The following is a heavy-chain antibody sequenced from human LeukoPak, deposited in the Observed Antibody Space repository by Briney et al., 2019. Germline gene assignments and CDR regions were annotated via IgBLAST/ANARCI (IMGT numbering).Heavy chain of an antibody. CDR1: GGSFSGYY. D-gene: IGHD3-16*02. Sequence: SSETLSLPCAVYGGSFSGYYWSWIRQPLGKGVEWIGEINHSGSTNYNPSLKSRVTISVDTSKNQFSLKLSSVTAADTAVYYCARGYYDYVWGSYRYANWFDPWGQGTLVTVSS. V-gene: IGHV4-34*01. CDR3: ARGYYDYVWGSYRYANWFDP. CDR2: INHSGST. J-gene: IGHJ5*02.